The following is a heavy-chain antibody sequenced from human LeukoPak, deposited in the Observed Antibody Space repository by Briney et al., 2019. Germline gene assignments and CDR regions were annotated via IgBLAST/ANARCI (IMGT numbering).Heavy chain of an antibody. V-gene: IGHV3-23*01. Sequence: GGSLRLSCTGSGFTFSNYVMSWVRPAPGKRLERVSGISDSGDDTDYADSVKGRFTISRVNSKNTLFLQMNILRVEDTAVYYCVKVGGGGGWYWSPWGQGTLVTVSS. J-gene: IGHJ5*02. D-gene: IGHD6-19*01. CDR2: ISDSGDDT. CDR1: GFTFSNYV. CDR3: VKVGGGGGWYWSP.